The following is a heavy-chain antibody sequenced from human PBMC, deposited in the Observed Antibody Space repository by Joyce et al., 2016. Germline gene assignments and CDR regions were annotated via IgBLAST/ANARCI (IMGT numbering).Heavy chain of an antibody. CDR3: ARENWSGIYGAFDY. D-gene: IGHD3-3*01. CDR2: VSGTSRYI. CDR1: GFTFSDYT. Sequence: EVQLVESGGGLVKPGGSLRVSCAASGFTFSDYTVNWVRQAPGKGLEWVSSVSGTSRYIYYAESVKGRFTISRDNAKKSVHLQMNSLRDEDTAVYYCARENWSGIYGAFDYWGQGVPVTVSS. V-gene: IGHV3-21*01. J-gene: IGHJ4*02.